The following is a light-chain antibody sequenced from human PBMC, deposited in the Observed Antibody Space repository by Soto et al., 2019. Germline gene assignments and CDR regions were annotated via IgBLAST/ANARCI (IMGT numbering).Light chain of an antibody. J-gene: IGKJ4*01. V-gene: IGKV3-15*01. CDR1: QTVNTK. CDR2: RAS. CDR3: QQYDNWPPLT. Sequence: EIVMTQSPATLSVSPGERATLSCRASQTVNTKLAWYQQQPGQAPRLLIFRASTRATGIPAGFSGSGSGTEFTLTISNVQSEDSAVYYCQQYDNWPPLTFGGGTKVDIK.